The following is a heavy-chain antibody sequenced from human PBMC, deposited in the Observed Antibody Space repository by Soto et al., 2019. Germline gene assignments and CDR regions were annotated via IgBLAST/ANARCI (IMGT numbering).Heavy chain of an antibody. D-gene: IGHD6-19*01. Sequence: GGSLRLSCAASGFTFSSYAMHWVRQAPGKGLEWVAVISYDGSNKYYADSVKGRFTISRDNSKNTLYLQMNSLRAEDTAVYYCAGRSEWLERIFDSWGQGTLVTVSS. CDR3: AGRSEWLERIFDS. CDR1: GFTFSSYA. CDR2: ISYDGSNK. J-gene: IGHJ4*02. V-gene: IGHV3-30-3*01.